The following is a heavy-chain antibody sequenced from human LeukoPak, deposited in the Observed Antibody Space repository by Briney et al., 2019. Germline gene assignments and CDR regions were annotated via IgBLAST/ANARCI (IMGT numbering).Heavy chain of an antibody. CDR1: GGSISTYY. CDR3: ARDRGRGYCSSTSCPGAFDI. CDR2: IYYSGIT. J-gene: IGHJ3*02. D-gene: IGHD2-2*01. V-gene: IGHV4-59*12. Sequence: SETLSLTCTTSGGSISTYYWSWIRQPPGKGLEWIGYIYYSGITNYNPSLKSRVTISVDTSKNQFSLKLSSVTAADTAVYYCARDRGRGYCSSTSCPGAFDIWGQGTMVTVSS.